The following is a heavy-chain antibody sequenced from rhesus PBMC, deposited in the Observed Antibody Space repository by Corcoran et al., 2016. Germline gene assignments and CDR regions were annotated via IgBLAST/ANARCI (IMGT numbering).Heavy chain of an antibody. J-gene: IGHJ4*01. D-gene: IGHD6S26*01. CDR1: GGSISDDYY. CDR3: ASSIAAAGPFDY. Sequence: QVQLQESGPGLVKSSETLSLTCAVSGGSISDDYYWSWIRQPPGKGLEWIGYIYGSGGGTNYNPSLKNPVTISIDTSKNQFSLILSSVTAADTAVYYCASSIAAAGPFDYWGQGVLVTVSS. CDR2: IYGSGGGT. V-gene: IGHV4-106*01.